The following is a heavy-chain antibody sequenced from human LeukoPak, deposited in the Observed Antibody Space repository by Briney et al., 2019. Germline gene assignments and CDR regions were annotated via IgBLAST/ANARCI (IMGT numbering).Heavy chain of an antibody. CDR3: ARVVGRYYKVDF. V-gene: IGHV4-34*01. CDR2: INHSGST. Sequence: SETLSLTCAVYGGSFSSYYWSWIRQPPGKGLEWIGEINHSGSTNYKPSLTSRVTISVDTSKNQFSLKLTSVTAADTAVYYCARVVGRYYKVDFWGQGTLVTVSS. CDR1: GGSFSSYY. D-gene: IGHD1-26*01. J-gene: IGHJ4*02.